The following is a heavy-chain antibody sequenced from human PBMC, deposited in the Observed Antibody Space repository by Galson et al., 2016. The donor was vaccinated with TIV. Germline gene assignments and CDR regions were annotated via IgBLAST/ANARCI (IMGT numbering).Heavy chain of an antibody. Sequence: SLRLSCAASGFTFNTNTMSWIRQAPGKGLEWVSTSSGSGDTIYYADSVKGRLTISRDNSKGTLYLQISSLRVDDTAIYYCAKTQVDMVVAPAATPGYYFDYWGQGTLVTVSS. D-gene: IGHD2-2*02. V-gene: IGHV3-23*01. J-gene: IGHJ4*02. CDR2: SSGSGDTI. CDR1: GFTFNTNT. CDR3: AKTQVDMVVAPAATPGYYFDY.